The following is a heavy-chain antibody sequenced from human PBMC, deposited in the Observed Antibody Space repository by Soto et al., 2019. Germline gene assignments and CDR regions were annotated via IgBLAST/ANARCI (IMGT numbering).Heavy chain of an antibody. Sequence: QLQLQQWGAGLLKASETLSLTCGVSGGSLGAYYWSWLRQSPGKGLEWLGEVSQRGGAIYNPSLKRRLSMSVDTSKNQFSLTLTSVTAADTAVYYCARRRPVIVATFYVRGAFEIWGQGPIVTVSS. D-gene: IGHD3-16*01. V-gene: IGHV4-34*02. CDR3: ARRRPVIVATFYVRGAFEI. CDR1: GGSLGAYY. CDR2: VSQRGGA. J-gene: IGHJ3*02.